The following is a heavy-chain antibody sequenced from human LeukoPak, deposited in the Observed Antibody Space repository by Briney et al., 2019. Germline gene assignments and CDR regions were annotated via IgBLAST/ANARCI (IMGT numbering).Heavy chain of an antibody. J-gene: IGHJ4*02. CDR2: IYYSGST. CDR3: ARYSSGWYY. CDR1: GGSISSSSYY. V-gene: IGHV4-39*01. D-gene: IGHD6-19*01. Sequence: PSETLSLTCTVSGGSISSSSYYWGWIRQPPGKGLEWIGSIYYSGSTHYNPSLKSRVTISVDTSKNQFSLKLSSVTAADTAVYYCARYSSGWYYWGQGTLVTVSS.